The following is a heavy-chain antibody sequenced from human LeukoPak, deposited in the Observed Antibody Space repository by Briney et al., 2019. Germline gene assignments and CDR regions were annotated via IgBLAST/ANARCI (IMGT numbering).Heavy chain of an antibody. J-gene: IGHJ4*02. D-gene: IGHD2-8*02. CDR3: SSPKSPYEGTGPHN. CDR1: GYTFSSYY. CDR2: INPSGSNS. V-gene: IGHV1-46*01. Sequence: ASVKVSCKASGYTFSSYYIHWVRQAPGQGLQWMGVINPSGSNSRYAEEFQGRVTMTRDTSTNTVNMKLSSLRSNDTAVYYCSSPKSPYEGTGPHNWGQGTQVNVSS.